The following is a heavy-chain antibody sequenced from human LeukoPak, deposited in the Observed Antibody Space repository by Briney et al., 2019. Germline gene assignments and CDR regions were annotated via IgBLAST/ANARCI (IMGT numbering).Heavy chain of an antibody. Sequence: GGSLRLSCAASGFSFSRYGMNWVRQAPGKGLEWVSFIDVGSYAYYADSVKGRFTISRDNAKNSLYLQMNSLRVEDTAVYYCASEGVVGAAAHFDYWGQGALVTVSS. CDR1: GFSFSRYG. CDR3: ASEGVVGAAAHFDY. D-gene: IGHD1-26*01. CDR2: IDVGSYA. J-gene: IGHJ4*02. V-gene: IGHV3-21*06.